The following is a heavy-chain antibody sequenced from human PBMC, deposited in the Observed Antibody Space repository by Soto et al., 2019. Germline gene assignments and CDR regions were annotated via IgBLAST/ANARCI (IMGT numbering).Heavy chain of an antibody. CDR1: SGSISSSNW. Sequence: SETLSLTCAVSSGSISSSNWWSWVRQPPGKGLEWIGDIYYSGSTNYNPSLKSRVTIPVDKSKNQFSLKLSSVAAADTAVYYCARDRDSTGDPGAFDIWGQGTMVTVSS. V-gene: IGHV4-4*02. D-gene: IGHD2-21*01. CDR3: ARDRDSTGDPGAFDI. CDR2: IYYSGST. J-gene: IGHJ3*02.